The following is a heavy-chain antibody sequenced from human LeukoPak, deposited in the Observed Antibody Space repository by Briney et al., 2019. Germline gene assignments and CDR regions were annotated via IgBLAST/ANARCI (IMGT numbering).Heavy chain of an antibody. Sequence: SETLSLTCAVYGESLNYYYWSWIRQSPDQGLDWIGEVFDGKTTNYNPSLKSRVTISAATSSNQFSLNLKSVTAADTAVYYCASGAWATRLHSWDQGTLVIVSS. CDR2: VFDGKTT. V-gene: IGHV4-34*12. D-gene: IGHD5-24*01. CDR3: ASGAWATRLHS. J-gene: IGHJ4*02. CDR1: GESLNYYY.